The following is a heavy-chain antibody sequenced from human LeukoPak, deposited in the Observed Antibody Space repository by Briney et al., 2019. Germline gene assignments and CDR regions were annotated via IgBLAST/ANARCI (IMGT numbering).Heavy chain of an antibody. Sequence: GGSLRLSCAASGFTFSSYSMNWVRQAPGEGLEWVSYISSLSGTIYYADSVKGRFTISRDNAKNSLYLQMNSLRAEDMALYYCAKGRGSYPTDAFDIWGQGTMVTVSS. CDR2: ISSLSGTI. CDR1: GFTFSSYS. CDR3: AKGRGSYPTDAFDI. J-gene: IGHJ3*02. V-gene: IGHV3-48*01. D-gene: IGHD1-26*01.